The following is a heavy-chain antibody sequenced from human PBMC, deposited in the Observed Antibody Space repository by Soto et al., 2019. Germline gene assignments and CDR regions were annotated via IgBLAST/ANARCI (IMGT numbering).Heavy chain of an antibody. CDR1: GGTFSSYT. CDR2: IIPILGIA. Sequence: ASVKVSCKASGGTFSSYTISWVRQAPGQGLEWMGRIIPILGIANYAQKFQGRVTITADKSTSTAYMELSSLRSEDTAVYYCARPRRIWHCGGDCYSALDAFDIWGQGTMVTVSS. J-gene: IGHJ3*02. CDR3: ARPRRIWHCGGDCYSALDAFDI. V-gene: IGHV1-69*02. D-gene: IGHD2-21*02.